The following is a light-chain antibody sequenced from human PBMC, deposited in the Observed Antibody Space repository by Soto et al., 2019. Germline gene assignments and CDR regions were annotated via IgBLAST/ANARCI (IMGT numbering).Light chain of an antibody. Sequence: DIQMTQSPSTLSASVGDRVTITCRASQSISSWLAWYQQKPGKAPKLLIYDASSLESGVPSRFSGSGSGTEFTLTISSLQPDDFATYYCLQYWDYSWTFGQGTKV. CDR1: QSISSW. J-gene: IGKJ1*01. CDR2: DAS. V-gene: IGKV1-5*01. CDR3: LQYWDYSWT.